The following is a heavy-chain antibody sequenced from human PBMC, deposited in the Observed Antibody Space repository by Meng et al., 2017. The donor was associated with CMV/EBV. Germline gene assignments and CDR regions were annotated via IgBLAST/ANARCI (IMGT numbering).Heavy chain of an antibody. CDR2: ISSSSSTI. CDR1: GFTFSSYS. Sequence: GESLEISCAASGFTFSSYSMNWVRQAPGKGLEWVSYISSSSSTIYYADSVKGRFTISRDNTKNSLYLQMNSLRAEDTAVYYCAREGPTGAFDIWGQGTMVT. CDR3: AREGPTGAFDI. V-gene: IGHV3-48*04. D-gene: IGHD4-11*01. J-gene: IGHJ3*02.